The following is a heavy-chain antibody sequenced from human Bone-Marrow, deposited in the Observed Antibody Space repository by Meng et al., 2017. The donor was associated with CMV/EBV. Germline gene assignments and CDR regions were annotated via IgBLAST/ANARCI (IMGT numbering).Heavy chain of an antibody. Sequence: SLSTSGVGVGWIRQPPGKALEWLAIIYWNDDKRYSPSLKSRLTINKDTSKNQVVLTMTNMDPVDTATYYCAHGYDFWSVFPRGWFDPWGQGTLVTVSS. CDR2: IYWNDDK. CDR1: SLSTSGVG. D-gene: IGHD3-3*01. V-gene: IGHV2-5*01. J-gene: IGHJ5*02. CDR3: AHGYDFWSVFPRGWFDP.